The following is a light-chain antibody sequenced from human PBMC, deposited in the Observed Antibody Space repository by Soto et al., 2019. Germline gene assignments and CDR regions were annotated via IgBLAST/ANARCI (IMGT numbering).Light chain of an antibody. V-gene: IGKV3-15*01. CDR1: HIVSNN. J-gene: IGKJ4*01. CDR2: DAS. CDR3: QQYTNWPLT. Sequence: EIVLTQSPATLSVSPGERATLSCRASHIVSNNLAWYQQKPGQAPRLLIYDASTRATGIPARFSGSGSGTEFTLTISSLQSEDFADYYCQQYTNWPLTFGGGTKVEIK.